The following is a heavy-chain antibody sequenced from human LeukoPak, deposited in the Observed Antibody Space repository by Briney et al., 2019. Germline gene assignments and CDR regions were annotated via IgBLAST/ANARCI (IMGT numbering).Heavy chain of an antibody. CDR1: GFTFYDYA. Sequence: GSSLRLFCAASGFTFYDYAMHWLRHAPGKGLEWVSGISWNSGSIVYADSVKGRFTISRDNAKNSLYLQMNSLRAEDTALYYCAKGDTALDYWGQGTLVTVSS. D-gene: IGHD5-18*01. J-gene: IGHJ4*02. V-gene: IGHV3-9*01. CDR2: ISWNSGSI. CDR3: AKGDTALDY.